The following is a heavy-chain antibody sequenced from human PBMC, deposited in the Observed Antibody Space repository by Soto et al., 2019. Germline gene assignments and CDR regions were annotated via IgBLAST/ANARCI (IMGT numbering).Heavy chain of an antibody. Sequence: GASVKVSCKASGYTFTSYAMHWVRQAPGQRLEWMGWINAGNGNTKYSQKFQGRVTITRDTSASTAYMELSSLRSEDTAVYYCARDKARSRQVVVAATDAFDTWGQGTIVTV. V-gene: IGHV1-3*01. J-gene: IGHJ3*02. CDR2: INAGNGNT. D-gene: IGHD2-15*01. CDR1: GYTFTSYA. CDR3: ARDKARSRQVVVAATDAFDT.